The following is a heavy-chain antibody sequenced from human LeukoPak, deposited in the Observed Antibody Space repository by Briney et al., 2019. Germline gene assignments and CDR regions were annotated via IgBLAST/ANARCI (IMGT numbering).Heavy chain of an antibody. CDR1: GYTFTSYG. CDR2: ISAYNGNT. CDR3: ARDAEPYIAARCRWFDP. D-gene: IGHD6-6*01. J-gene: IGHJ5*02. V-gene: IGHV1-18*01. Sequence: GASVKVSCKASGYTFTSYGISWVRQAPGQGLEWMGCISAYNGNTNYAQKLQGRVTMTTDTSTSTAYMELRSLRSDDTAVYYCARDAEPYIAARCRWFDPWGQGTLVTVSS.